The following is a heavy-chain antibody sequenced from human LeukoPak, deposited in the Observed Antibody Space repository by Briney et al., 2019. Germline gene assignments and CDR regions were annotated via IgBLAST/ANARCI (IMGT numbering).Heavy chain of an antibody. J-gene: IGHJ4*02. D-gene: IGHD3-3*01. CDR1: GGSISSYY. CDR2: IYTSGST. CDR3: ARGYYDFWSGYPSFDY. Sequence: SETLSLTCTVSGGSISSYYWSWIRQPAGKGLEWIGRIYTSGSTNYNPSLKSRVTISVDTSKNQFSLKLSSVTAADTAAYYCARGYYDFWSGYPSFDYWGQGTLVTVSS. V-gene: IGHV4-4*07.